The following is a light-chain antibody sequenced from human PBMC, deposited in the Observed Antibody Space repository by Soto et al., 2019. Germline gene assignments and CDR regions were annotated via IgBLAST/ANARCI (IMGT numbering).Light chain of an antibody. J-gene: IGKJ5*01. Sequence: IRLTQSPSAFSASVRYRVTTACRASQGIDTSLAWYQQKPGKAPKLLIYAASNFQSGVPSRFSGSGSGTHFTLTISSLQPEDFATYYCQQLHGYPITLGQGTGLEI. V-gene: IGKV1-9*01. CDR3: QQLHGYPIT. CDR2: AAS. CDR1: QGIDTS.